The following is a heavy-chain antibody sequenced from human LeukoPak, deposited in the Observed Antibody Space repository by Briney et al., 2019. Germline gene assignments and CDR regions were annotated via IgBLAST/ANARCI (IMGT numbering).Heavy chain of an antibody. D-gene: IGHD3-22*01. CDR3: AKPPTPYYYDTTGTAGSAFDI. V-gene: IGHV3-23*01. J-gene: IGHJ3*02. Sequence: GGSLRLSCAASAFTFSSYAMSWVRQAPGKGLEGVSAISGSGGDTYYADSVKGRFTISRDNSKNTLYLRMDSLRAEDTAVYYCAKPPTPYYYDTTGTAGSAFDIWGQGTMVTVSS. CDR1: AFTFSSYA. CDR2: ISGSGGDT.